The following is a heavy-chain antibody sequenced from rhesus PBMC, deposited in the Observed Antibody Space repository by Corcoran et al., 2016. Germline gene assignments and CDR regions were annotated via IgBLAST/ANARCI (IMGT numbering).Heavy chain of an antibody. D-gene: IGHD5-24*01. CDR1: GDSISDSYR. Sequence: QVQLQESGPGVVKPSETLSLTCAVSGDSISDSYRWSWCRQPPGKGLEWIGYIYGSSPDTNYNPSLKSRVTISQDTSKNQFSLKLSSVTAADTAVYYCAGTVTTYGLDSWGQGVVVTVSS. V-gene: IGHV4S10*01. J-gene: IGHJ6*01. CDR3: AGTVTTYGLDS. CDR2: IYGSSPDT.